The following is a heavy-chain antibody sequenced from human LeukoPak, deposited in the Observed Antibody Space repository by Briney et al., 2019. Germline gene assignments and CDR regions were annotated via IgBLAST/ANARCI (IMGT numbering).Heavy chain of an antibody. J-gene: IGHJ3*02. V-gene: IGHV4-59*01. D-gene: IGHD2-2*01. CDR1: GGSISSYY. CDR2: IYYSGST. CDR3: ARHLCSSTSCYLHAFDI. Sequence: SETLSLTCTVSGGSISSYYWSWIRQPPGKGLEWIGYIYYSGSTNYNPSLKSRVTISVDTSKNQFSLKLSSVTAADTAVYYCARHLCSSTSCYLHAFDIWGQGTMVTVSS.